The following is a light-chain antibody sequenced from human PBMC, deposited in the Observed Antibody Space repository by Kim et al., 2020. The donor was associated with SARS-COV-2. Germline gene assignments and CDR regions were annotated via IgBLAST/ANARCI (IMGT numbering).Light chain of an antibody. V-gene: IGKV3-11*01. CDR2: DAS. CDR3: DQRSDWHPFT. CDR1: QSVSSC. J-gene: IGKJ5*01. Sequence: EIVLTQSPATLSLSPGERATLSCRASQSVSSCLAWYQQKPGHAPPLLIYDASNRATGIPARCSGSGSGTDFTLTISSLGPEDFAVYYCDQRSDWHPFTLVQGTRLGI.